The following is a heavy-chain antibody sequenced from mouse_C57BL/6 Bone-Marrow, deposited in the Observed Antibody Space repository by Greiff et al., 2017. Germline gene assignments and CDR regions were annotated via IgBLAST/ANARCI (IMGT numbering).Heavy chain of an antibody. CDR2: ISDGGSYT. CDR1: GFTFSSYA. J-gene: IGHJ3*01. D-gene: IGHD4-1*01. V-gene: IGHV5-4*01. Sequence: EVKLMESGGGLVKPGGSLKLSCAASGFTFSSYAMSWVRQTPEKRLEWVATISDGGSYTYYPDNVKGRFTISRDNAKNNLYLQMSHLKSEDTAMYYCARDNWDEGFAYWGQGTLVTVSA. CDR3: ARDNWDEGFAY.